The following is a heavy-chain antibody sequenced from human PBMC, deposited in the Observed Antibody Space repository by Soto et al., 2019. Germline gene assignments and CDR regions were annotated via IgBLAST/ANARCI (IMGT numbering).Heavy chain of an antibody. V-gene: IGHV3-15*01. J-gene: IGHJ6*02. CDR3: TTDRPYYDILTGYYYYYGMDV. D-gene: IGHD3-9*01. CDR2: IKSKTDGGTT. CDR1: GFTFSNAW. Sequence: PGGSLRLSCAASGFTFSNAWMSWVRQAPGKGLEWVGRIKSKTDGGTTDYAAPVKGRFTISRDDSKNTLYLQMNSLKTEDTAVYYCTTDRPYYDILTGYYYYYGMDVWGQGTTVTVSS.